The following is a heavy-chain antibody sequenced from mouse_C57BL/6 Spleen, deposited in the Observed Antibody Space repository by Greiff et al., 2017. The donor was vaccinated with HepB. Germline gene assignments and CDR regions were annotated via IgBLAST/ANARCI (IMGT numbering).Heavy chain of an antibody. D-gene: IGHD2-5*01. CDR2: IHPNSGST. CDR1: GYTFTSYW. J-gene: IGHJ3*01. Sequence: QVQLQQPGAELVKPGASVKLSCKASGYTFTSYWMHWVKQRPGQGLEWIGMIHPNSGSTNYNEKFKSKATLTVDKSSSTAYMQLISLTSEDSAVYYCARWDYSNLAWFAYWGQGTLVTVSA. CDR3: ARWDYSNLAWFAY. V-gene: IGHV1-64*01.